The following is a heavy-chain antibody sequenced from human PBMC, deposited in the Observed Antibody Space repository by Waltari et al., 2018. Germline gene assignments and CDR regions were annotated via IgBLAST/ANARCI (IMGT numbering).Heavy chain of an antibody. CDR2: FNAGGGDV. V-gene: IGHV1-3*01. D-gene: IGHD3-9*01. CDR3: AREVILTGSFNLHWFDP. CDR1: GYVLRAHR. Sequence: QAHLVQSGDEVKPPGASLKVSCRSSGYVLRAHRIHWGRQAPGKSLEWMGLFNAGGGDVKYSQKFQGRLTLTGDTSAATAYMALSGLTPDDTAVYYCAREVILTGSFNLHWFDPWGQGTLVIVSS. J-gene: IGHJ5*02.